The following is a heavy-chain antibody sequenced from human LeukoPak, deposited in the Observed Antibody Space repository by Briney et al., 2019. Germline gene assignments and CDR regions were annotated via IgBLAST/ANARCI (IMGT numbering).Heavy chain of an antibody. V-gene: IGHV4-39*07. Sequence: KASETLSLTCTVSGGSISSSSYYWGWIRQPPGKGLEWIGSIYYSGSTYYNPSLKSRVTISVDTSKNQFSLKLSSVTAADTAVYYCAREAPYYDSSAPVSWFDPWGQGTLVTVSS. D-gene: IGHD3-22*01. CDR3: AREAPYYDSSAPVSWFDP. CDR1: GGSISSSSYY. J-gene: IGHJ5*02. CDR2: IYYSGST.